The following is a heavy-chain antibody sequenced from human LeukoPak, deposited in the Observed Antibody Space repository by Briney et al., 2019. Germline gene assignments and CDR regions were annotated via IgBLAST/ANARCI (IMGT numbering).Heavy chain of an antibody. Sequence: GGSLRLSCAASGFTFSSYWMSWVRQAPGKGLEWVANIKQDGSEKYYVDSVKGRFTISRDNAKNSLYLQMNSLRAEDTAVYYCARVLRFLEWSMDLDPWGQGTLVTVSS. D-gene: IGHD3-3*01. CDR2: IKQDGSEK. CDR1: GFTFSSYW. J-gene: IGHJ5*02. V-gene: IGHV3-7*01. CDR3: ARVLRFLEWSMDLDP.